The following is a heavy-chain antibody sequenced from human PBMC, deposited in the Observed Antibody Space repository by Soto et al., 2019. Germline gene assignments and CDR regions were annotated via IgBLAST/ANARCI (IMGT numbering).Heavy chain of an antibody. CDR1: GYIFTNYY. CDR2: INPSGGST. CDR3: ARGSRYSDYYYYYGMDV. V-gene: IGHV1-46*01. D-gene: IGHD2-15*01. Sequence: QVQLEQSGSEVKKPGASVKVSCKASGYIFTNYYIHWVRQAPGQGLEWLGIINPSGGSTTYAQKFKGRVTMTRDTSSTIVYMELSSLRSEDTAVYFCARGSRYSDYYYYYGMDVWGQGTTVTVSS. J-gene: IGHJ6*02.